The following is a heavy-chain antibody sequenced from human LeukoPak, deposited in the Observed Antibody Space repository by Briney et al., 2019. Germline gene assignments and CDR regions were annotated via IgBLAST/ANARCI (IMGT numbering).Heavy chain of an antibody. CDR2: IYYSGSG. Sequence: PSETLSLTCTLSGGSLSSSSYYWGWIRHPPGKGREWIGSIYYSGSGYYNQSLKGRVSIFVDTCKNYFSMMLRSVNAAGAAVYYWARQTYDNDNSGYRGGFDIWGQGTMVTVSS. CDR3: ARQTYDNDNSGYRGGFDI. J-gene: IGHJ3*02. CDR1: GGSLSSSSYY. V-gene: IGHV4-39*01. D-gene: IGHD3-22*01.